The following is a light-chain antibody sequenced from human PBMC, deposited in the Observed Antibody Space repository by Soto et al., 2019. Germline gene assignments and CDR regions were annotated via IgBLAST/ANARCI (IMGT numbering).Light chain of an antibody. CDR1: QSISSA. V-gene: IGKV1-13*02. Sequence: AIQLTQSPSSLSASVGDRVTITCRASQSISSALAWYQQKPGKAPKLLLYDASSLESGVPSRFSGSGSGTDFTLTISSLQPEDFATYYCQQFNSYPFTFGGGTKVEIK. J-gene: IGKJ4*01. CDR3: QQFNSYPFT. CDR2: DAS.